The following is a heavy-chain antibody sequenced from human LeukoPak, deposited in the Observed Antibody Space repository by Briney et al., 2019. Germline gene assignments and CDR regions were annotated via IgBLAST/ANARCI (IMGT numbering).Heavy chain of an antibody. CDR2: ITSSSNYI. V-gene: IGHV3-21*01. J-gene: IGHJ4*02. CDR3: ASDRGYFDN. CDR1: GFTFSIYS. Sequence: GGSLRLSCAASGFTFSIYSMNWVRQAPGKGLEWLSSITSSSNYIYYADSVKGRFTTSRDNVQNSLYLQMNSLRAEDTAMYYCASDRGYFDNWGQGTLVTVSS.